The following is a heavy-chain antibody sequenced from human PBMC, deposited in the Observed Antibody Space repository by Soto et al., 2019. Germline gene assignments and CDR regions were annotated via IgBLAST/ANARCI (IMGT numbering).Heavy chain of an antibody. CDR3: ARGTRGYSGYHDYGMDV. D-gene: IGHD5-12*01. Sequence: ASVKVSCKASGYTFTSYGISWVRQAPGQGLEWMGWISAYNGNTNYAQKLQGRVTMTTDTSTSTAYMELRSLRSDDTAVYYCARGTRGYSGYHDYGMDVWGQGTTVTVSS. CDR2: ISAYNGNT. CDR1: GYTFTSYG. J-gene: IGHJ6*02. V-gene: IGHV1-18*01.